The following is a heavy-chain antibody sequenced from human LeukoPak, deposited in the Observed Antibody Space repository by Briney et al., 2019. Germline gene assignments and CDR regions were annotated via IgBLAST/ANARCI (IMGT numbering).Heavy chain of an antibody. J-gene: IGHJ4*02. CDR3: ARVDTALTPDLYYFDH. Sequence: ASVKVSCKASGYTFTGYYMHWVRQAPGQGLEWMGWINPNSGGTNYAQKFQGRVTMTRDTSISTAYMELSRLRSDDTAVYYCARVDTALTPDLYYFDHWGLGTLVTVSS. D-gene: IGHD5-18*01. CDR1: GYTFTGYY. CDR2: INPNSGGT. V-gene: IGHV1-2*02.